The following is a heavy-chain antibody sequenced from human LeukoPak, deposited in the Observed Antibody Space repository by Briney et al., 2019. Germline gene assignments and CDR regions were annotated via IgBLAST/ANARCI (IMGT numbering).Heavy chain of an antibody. Sequence: PGGSLRLSCAASGFTFSDAWMSWVRQAPGKGLEGVGRIKSKTDGGTTDYAAPVKGRFTISRDDSKNTLYLQMNSLKTEDTAVYYCTTGGTMVRGACDYWGQGTLVTVSS. D-gene: IGHD3-10*01. CDR3: TTGGTMVRGACDY. CDR2: IKSKTDGGTT. V-gene: IGHV3-15*01. CDR1: GFTFSDAW. J-gene: IGHJ4*02.